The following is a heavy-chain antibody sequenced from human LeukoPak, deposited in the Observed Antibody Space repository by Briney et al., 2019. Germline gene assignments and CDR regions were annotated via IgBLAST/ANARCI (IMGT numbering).Heavy chain of an antibody. D-gene: IGHD2-2*01. V-gene: IGHV4-39*07. J-gene: IGHJ3*02. Sequence: PSETLSLTCTVSGGSISSGSYYWGWIRQPPGKGLEWIGSIYYSGSTYYNPSLKSRVTISVDTSKNQFSLKLSSVTAADTAVYYCVVLGGMPDALDIWGQGTMVTVSS. CDR2: IYYSGST. CDR1: GGSISSGSYY. CDR3: VVLGGMPDALDI.